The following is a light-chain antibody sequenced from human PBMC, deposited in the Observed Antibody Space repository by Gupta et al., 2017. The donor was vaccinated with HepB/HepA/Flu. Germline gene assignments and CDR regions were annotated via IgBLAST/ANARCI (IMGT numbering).Light chain of an antibody. Sequence: DIQMTQSPSSLSASVGDRVTITCRASQSISSYLNWYQQKPGKAPKVLISVASTLQSGVPSRFSGSRSGTDFTLTISRLQPEDFATYYCQQSYSTPPTFGQGTKLE. CDR1: QSISSY. CDR2: VAS. J-gene: IGKJ2*01. V-gene: IGKV1-39*01. CDR3: QQSYSTPPT.